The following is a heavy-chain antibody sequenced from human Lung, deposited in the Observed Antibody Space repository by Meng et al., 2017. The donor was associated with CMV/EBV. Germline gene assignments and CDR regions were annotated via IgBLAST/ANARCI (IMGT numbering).Heavy chain of an antibody. J-gene: IGHJ5*01. CDR2: INPRDSDT. CDR1: GYSFNNYW. D-gene: IGHD5-18*01. V-gene: IGHV5-51*01. Sequence: XVSXKGSGYSFNNYWIGWVRQMPGKGLEWMGIINPRDSDTRYSPSFQGQVTISADKSINTAYLQWSSLKASDTAIYYCARGLDTVMFIDNWFDSWGQGXLVTVSS. CDR3: ARGLDTVMFIDNWFDS.